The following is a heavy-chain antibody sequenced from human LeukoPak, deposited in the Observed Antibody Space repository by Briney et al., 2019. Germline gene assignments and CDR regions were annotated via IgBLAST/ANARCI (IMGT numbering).Heavy chain of an antibody. CDR2: INPDIGST. D-gene: IGHD6-13*01. CDR3: ARGLIVAAGKGTLFDY. Sequence: ASVKVSCKASGYTFTGYYMHWVRQAPGQGLEWMGWINPDIGSTNYAQKFQGRATMTRDTSISTAYMELSRLRSDDTAVYYCARGLIVAAGKGTLFDYWGQGTLVTVSS. V-gene: IGHV1-2*02. CDR1: GYTFTGYY. J-gene: IGHJ4*02.